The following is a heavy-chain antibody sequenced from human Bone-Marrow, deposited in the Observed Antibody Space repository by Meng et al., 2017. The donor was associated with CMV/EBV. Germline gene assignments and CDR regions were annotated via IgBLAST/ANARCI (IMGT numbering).Heavy chain of an antibody. J-gene: IGHJ4*02. CDR3: ARDWAFWGDYYTRFDN. V-gene: IGHV3-7*01. Sequence: GGSLRLSCAASGFTFSNYYMSWVRQAPGKGLEWVANIKQDGSEKYYMDSVKGRFTISRDNAKNSLFLQMNSLRVDDTAVYYCARDWAFWGDYYTRFDNWGQGTLVTVSS. D-gene: IGHD3-3*01. CDR1: GFTFSNYY. CDR2: IKQDGSEK.